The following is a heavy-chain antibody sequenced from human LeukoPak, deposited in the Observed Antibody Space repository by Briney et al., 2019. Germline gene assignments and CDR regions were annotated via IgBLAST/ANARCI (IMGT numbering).Heavy chain of an antibody. CDR3: AKTHYDLLDV. J-gene: IGHJ6*02. CDR1: GFSFSTSP. CDR2: MNNGPGAT. D-gene: IGHD5-12*01. Sequence: PGGSLRLSCAASGFSFSTSPMSWVCQPPGKGLEWVSAMNNGPGATFYRDSVRGRFTISRDDSKSTLYLQMNSLRAEDTGTYYCAKTHYDLLDVWGQGTTVTVSS. V-gene: IGHV3-23*01.